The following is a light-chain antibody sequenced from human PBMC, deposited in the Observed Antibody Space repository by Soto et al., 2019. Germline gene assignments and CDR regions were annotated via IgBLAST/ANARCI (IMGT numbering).Light chain of an antibody. CDR3: MQVLETPFS. Sequence: DIVMTQSPLSLPVTPGEPASISCTSSQSLLHSNGYNYLAWYLQKPGQSPQLLVYLGSNRASGVPDRFSGSGSGTDFTLRITRLEAEDVGVYYCMQVLETPFSFGPGTKVDIK. CDR1: QSLLHSNGYNY. CDR2: LGS. J-gene: IGKJ3*01. V-gene: IGKV2-28*01.